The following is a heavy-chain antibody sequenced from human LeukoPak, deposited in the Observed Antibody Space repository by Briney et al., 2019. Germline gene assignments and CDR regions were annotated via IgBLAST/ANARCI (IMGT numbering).Heavy chain of an antibody. V-gene: IGHV4-34*01. J-gene: IGHJ6*03. Sequence: SETLSLTFAVYGGSFSGYHWTWLRQSPGKGLEWIGDINPSGSTYYNPSLKSRLTISVDTAKNQFSLKLRSVTAADTAVYYWARGRHDITMIVVVMTSVSYYLDVWGKGSTVTVS. D-gene: IGHD3-22*01. CDR1: GGSFSGYH. CDR2: INPSGST. CDR3: ARGRHDITMIVVVMTSVSYYLDV.